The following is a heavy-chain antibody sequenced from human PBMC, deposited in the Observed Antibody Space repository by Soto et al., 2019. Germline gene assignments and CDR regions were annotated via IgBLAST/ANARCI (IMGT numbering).Heavy chain of an antibody. CDR3: AADESRGNWGYFDY. V-gene: IGHV1-58*01. Sequence: ASVKVSCKASGFTFTSSAVQWVRQARGQRLEWIGWIVVGSGNTNYAQKFQERVTIIRDMSTSTAYMELSSLRSEDTAVYYCAADESRGNWGYFDYWGQGTLVTVSS. D-gene: IGHD7-27*01. J-gene: IGHJ4*02. CDR1: GFTFTSSA. CDR2: IVVGSGNT.